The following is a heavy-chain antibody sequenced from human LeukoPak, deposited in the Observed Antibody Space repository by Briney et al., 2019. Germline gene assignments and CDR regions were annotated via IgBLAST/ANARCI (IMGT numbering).Heavy chain of an antibody. V-gene: IGHV3-11*01. CDR2: ISSSGSTI. CDR3: VKDRSNYGSGNFDY. Sequence: GGSLRLSCAASGFTFSDYYMSWIRQAPGKGLEWVSYISSSGSTIYYADSVKGRFTISRDNSKNTLYLQMNSLRAEDTAVYYCVKDRSNYGSGNFDYWGQGTLVTVSS. D-gene: IGHD3-10*01. CDR1: GFTFSDYY. J-gene: IGHJ4*02.